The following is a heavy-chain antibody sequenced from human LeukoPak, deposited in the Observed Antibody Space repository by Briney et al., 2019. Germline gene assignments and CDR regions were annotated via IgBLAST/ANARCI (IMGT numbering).Heavy chain of an antibody. V-gene: IGHV4-59*08. CDR3: ARHVTYRGGEELHAFDI. Sequence: KASETLSLTCTVSGGSISSYYWSWIRQPPGKGLEWIGYIYNSGSTNYNPSLKSRVTISVDTSKNQFSLKLSSVTAADTAVYYCARHVTYRGGEELHAFDIWGQGTMVTVSS. CDR1: GGSISSYY. CDR2: IYNSGST. J-gene: IGHJ3*02. D-gene: IGHD2-21*01.